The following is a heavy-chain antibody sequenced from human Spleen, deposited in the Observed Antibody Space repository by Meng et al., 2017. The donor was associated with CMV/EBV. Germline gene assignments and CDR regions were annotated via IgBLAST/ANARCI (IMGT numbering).Heavy chain of an antibody. CDR2: ISRDGGST. CDR3: VKDLLSSSPH. CDR1: GFTFDDYA. V-gene: IGHV3-43D*03. D-gene: IGHD6-6*01. J-gene: IGHJ4*02. Sequence: GESLKISCAASGFTFDDYAMHWVRQAPGKGLEWVSLISRDGGSTAHANSMKGRFTISRDNSKNSLYLQMNSLRPEDTALYYCVKDLLSSSPHWGQGTLVTVSS.